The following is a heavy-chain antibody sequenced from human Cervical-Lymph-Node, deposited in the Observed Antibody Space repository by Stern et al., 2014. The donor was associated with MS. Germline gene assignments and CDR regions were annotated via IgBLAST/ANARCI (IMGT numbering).Heavy chain of an antibody. V-gene: IGHV4-59*01. J-gene: IGHJ4*02. D-gene: IGHD4-23*01. Sequence: QVQLQESGPGLVKPSETLSLTCTVSGGSISSYYWSWIRQPPGKGLEWIGYIYYSGSTNYKPSLKSRVTIAVDTSKNQFSLKLSSVTAADTAVYYCARGYGGNPIDYWGQGTLVTVSS. CDR2: IYYSGST. CDR3: ARGYGGNPIDY. CDR1: GGSISSYY.